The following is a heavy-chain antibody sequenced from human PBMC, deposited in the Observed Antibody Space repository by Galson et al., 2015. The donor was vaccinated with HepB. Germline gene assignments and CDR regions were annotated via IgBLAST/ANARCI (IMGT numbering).Heavy chain of an antibody. J-gene: IGHJ4*02. CDR2: ISADGRQK. CDR3: ARKLKDNKTWYGLDY. CDR1: GFAFSNYT. V-gene: IGHV3-30*04. Sequence: SLRLSCAASGFAFSNYTIHWVRQAPGKGLEWVAVISADGRQKYFADSVKGRLTISRDNPKNTLSLQMNSLRHEDTAVYFCARKLKDNKTWYGLDYWGQGTRVTVSS. D-gene: IGHD6-13*01.